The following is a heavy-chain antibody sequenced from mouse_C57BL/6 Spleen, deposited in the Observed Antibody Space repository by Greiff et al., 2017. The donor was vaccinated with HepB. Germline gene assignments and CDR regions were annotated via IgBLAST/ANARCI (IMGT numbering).Heavy chain of an antibody. CDR2: IYPRDGST. Sequence: LVESGPELVKPGASVKLSCKASGYTFTSYDINWVKQRPGQGLEWIGWIYPRDGSTKYNEKFKGKATLTVDTSSSTAYMELHSLTSEDSAVYFCARGSYYYGSSPFDYWGQGTTLTVSS. V-gene: IGHV1-85*01. CDR1: GYTFTSYD. CDR3: ARGSYYYGSSPFDY. D-gene: IGHD1-1*01. J-gene: IGHJ2*01.